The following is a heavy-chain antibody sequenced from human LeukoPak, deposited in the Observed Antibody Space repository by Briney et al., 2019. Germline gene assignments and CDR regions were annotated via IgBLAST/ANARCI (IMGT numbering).Heavy chain of an antibody. Sequence: SETLSLTCTVSGGSISSGGYYWSWIRQHPGKGLEWIGYIYYSGSTFYKPSLKSRVTISVDTSKNQFSLKLSSVTAADTAVYYCARVSVSFGLDPGWIFHAFDIWGQGTMVTVSS. CDR1: GGSISSGGYY. CDR2: IYYSGST. CDR3: ARVSVSFGLDPGWIFHAFDI. V-gene: IGHV4-31*03. D-gene: IGHD3/OR15-3a*01. J-gene: IGHJ3*02.